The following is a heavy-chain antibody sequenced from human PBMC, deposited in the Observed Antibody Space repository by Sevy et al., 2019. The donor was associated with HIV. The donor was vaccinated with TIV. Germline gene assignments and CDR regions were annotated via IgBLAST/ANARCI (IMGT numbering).Heavy chain of an antibody. Sequence: ASVKVSCKASGFTFTSSAVQWVRQARGQRLEWIGWFVVGSGNKNYAQKFQERVTITRDMSTSSAYMELSSLRSENTAVYYCAELIVGATKGDYWGQGTLVTVSS. CDR1: GFTFTSSA. CDR3: AELIVGATKGDY. CDR2: FVVGSGNK. D-gene: IGHD1-26*01. J-gene: IGHJ4*02. V-gene: IGHV1-58*01.